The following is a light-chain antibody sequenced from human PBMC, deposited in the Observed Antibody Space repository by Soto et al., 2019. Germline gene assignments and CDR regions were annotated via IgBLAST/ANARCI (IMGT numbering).Light chain of an antibody. V-gene: IGKV3-15*01. CDR1: QSVSGH. Sequence: EIVMTQSPATLSVSPGERATLSCRASQSVSGHLAWYQQNPGQAPRLLIYDASTRATGISARFSGSGSSTEFTLTISSLQSEDFAVYYCQQYNNWWTFGQGTKVDIK. J-gene: IGKJ1*01. CDR3: QQYNNWWT. CDR2: DAS.